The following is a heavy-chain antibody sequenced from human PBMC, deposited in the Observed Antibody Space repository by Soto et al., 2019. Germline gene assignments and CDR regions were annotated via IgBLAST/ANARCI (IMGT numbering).Heavy chain of an antibody. J-gene: IGHJ3*02. CDR2: INTYKANT. D-gene: IGHD6-13*01. CDR3: ARDLLYSTRSTVRFDI. CDR1: GYTFTNYG. V-gene: IGHV1-18*01. Sequence: VQLVQSGVEVKKPGASVKVSCKASGYTFTNYGISWVRQAPGQGLERMGWINTYKANTNYAQKVQGRVTLTTETSPSTAYMELRSLRPDDTAVDYCARDLLYSTRSTVRFDIWGQGTMLTVSS.